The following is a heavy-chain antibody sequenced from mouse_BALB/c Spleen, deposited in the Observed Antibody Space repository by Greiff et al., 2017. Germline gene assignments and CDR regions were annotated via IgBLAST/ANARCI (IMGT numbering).Heavy chain of an antibody. CDR2: ISTYSGNT. D-gene: IGHD2-2*01. V-gene: IGHV1-67*01. J-gene: IGHJ2*01. Sequence: VQLQQSGPDLVRPGVSVKISCQASGYTFTDYAMPWVKQSPAKSLEWIGVISTYSGNTNYNQKFKGKATITVDKSSSPDNMELARLTHEDSAIYYYERIRGYDAEYYMDYWGEGTTHTVAS. CDR3: ERIRGYDAEYYMDY. CDR1: GYTFTDYA.